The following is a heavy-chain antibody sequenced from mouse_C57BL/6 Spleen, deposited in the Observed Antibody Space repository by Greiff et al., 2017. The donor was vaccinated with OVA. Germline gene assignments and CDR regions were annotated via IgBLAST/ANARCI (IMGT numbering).Heavy chain of an antibody. Sequence: VHLVESGAELVRPGASVTLSCKASGYTFTDYEMHWVKQTPVHGLEWIGAIDPETGGTAYNQKFKGKAILTADKSSSTAYMELRSLTSEDSAVYYCTRPLTAWFAYWGQGTLVTVSA. D-gene: IGHD4-1*01. CDR2: IDPETGGT. CDR3: TRPLTAWFAY. V-gene: IGHV1-15*01. J-gene: IGHJ3*01. CDR1: GYTFTDYE.